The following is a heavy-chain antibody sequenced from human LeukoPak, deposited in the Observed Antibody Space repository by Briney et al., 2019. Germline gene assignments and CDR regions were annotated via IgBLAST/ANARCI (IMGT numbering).Heavy chain of an antibody. CDR3: ARDLSWFGDFNWFDP. CDR2: ISSSSSYI. D-gene: IGHD3-10*01. V-gene: IGHV3-21*01. Sequence: GGSLRLSCAASRFTFSSYSMNWVRQAPGEGLEWVSSISSSSSYIYYADSVKGRFTISSDNAKNSLYLQMNSRRAEDTAVYYCARDLSWFGDFNWFDPWGQGTLVTVSS. J-gene: IGHJ5*02. CDR1: RFTFSSYS.